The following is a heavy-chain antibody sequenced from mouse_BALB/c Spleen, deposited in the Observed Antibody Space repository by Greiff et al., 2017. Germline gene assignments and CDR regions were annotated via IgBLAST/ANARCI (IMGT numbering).Heavy chain of an antibody. V-gene: IGHV1S33*01. Sequence: VEPGALVKISCKASGYTFTSYDINWVKQRPGQGLEWIGWIYPGDGSTKYNEKFKGKATLTADKSSSTAYMQLSSLTSENSAVYFCARTAGNSYYFDYWGQGTTLTVSS. CDR1: GYTFTSYD. J-gene: IGHJ2*01. CDR3: ARTAGNSYYFDY. D-gene: IGHD2-1*01. CDR2: IYPGDGST.